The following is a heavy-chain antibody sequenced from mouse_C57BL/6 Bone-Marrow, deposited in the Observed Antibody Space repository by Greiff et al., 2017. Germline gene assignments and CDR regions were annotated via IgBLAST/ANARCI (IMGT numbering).Heavy chain of an antibody. CDR2: ISDGGSYT. J-gene: IGHJ2*01. CDR1: GFTFSSYA. V-gene: IGHV5-4*01. Sequence: EVQLVESGGGLVKPGGSLKLSCAASGFTFSSYAMYWVRQTPEKRLEWVATISDGGSYTYYPDNVKGRFTISRDNAKNNLYLQMSHLRSEDTAMYYCDRGGGGDYGKKDYFDYWGQGTTLTVSS. CDR3: DRGGGGDYGKKDYFDY. D-gene: IGHD2-1*01.